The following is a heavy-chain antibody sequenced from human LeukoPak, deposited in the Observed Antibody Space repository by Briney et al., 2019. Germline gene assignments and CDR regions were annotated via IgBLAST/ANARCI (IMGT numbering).Heavy chain of an antibody. V-gene: IGHV4-4*02. J-gene: IGHJ4*02. CDR3: ARDRGGYTYSHDY. CDR2: IYHDGST. D-gene: IGHD5-18*01. Sequence: SETLSLTCAVSGGSISSNNWWIWVRQSPEKGLEWIGEIYHDGSTNYNPSLKSRVTISMDKSKNQVSLKPNFVTAADTAVYYCARDRGGYTYSHDYWGQGTLVTVSS. CDR1: GGSISSNNW.